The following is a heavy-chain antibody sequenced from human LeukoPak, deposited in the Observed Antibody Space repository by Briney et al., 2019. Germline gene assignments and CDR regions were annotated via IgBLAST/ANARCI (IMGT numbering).Heavy chain of an antibody. D-gene: IGHD2-15*01. CDR1: GYTFTSYG. CDR2: ISAYNGNT. CDR3: ARDVFCSGNSCLRDAFDI. J-gene: IGHJ3*02. Sequence: ASVTVSCKASGYTFTSYGVSWVRQAPGQSLEWLGWISAYNGNTYYAENFQARVTMTTDTSTSTAYMELRSLKSDDTAVYYCARDVFCSGNSCLRDAFDIWGQGTKVTVSS. V-gene: IGHV1-18*01.